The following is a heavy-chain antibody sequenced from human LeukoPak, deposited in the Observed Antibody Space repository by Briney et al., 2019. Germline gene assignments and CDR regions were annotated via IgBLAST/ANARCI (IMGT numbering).Heavy chain of an antibody. V-gene: IGHV3-23*01. CDR2: ITNGGGA. D-gene: IGHD2-8*02. Sequence: GGSLRLSCAASGFTFSTYALSWIRQAPGKGLEWPSVITNGGGAYYAESARGRFTISRDNSKNTLLLQMTSLRAEDTALYYCATTVLGPTTHFDYWGQGTLVTVSS. CDR1: GFTFSTYA. CDR3: ATTVLGPTTHFDY. J-gene: IGHJ4*02.